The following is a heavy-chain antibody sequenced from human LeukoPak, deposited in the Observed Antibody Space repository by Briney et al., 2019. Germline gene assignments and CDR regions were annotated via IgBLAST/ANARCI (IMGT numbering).Heavy chain of an antibody. CDR1: GFTVSSNY. CDR2: IYSGGDT. D-gene: IGHD1-1*01. CDR3: ARLFTTTTHNYFGP. Sequence: GGSLRLSCAASGFTVSSNYMSWVRQAPGKGLEWVSVIYSGGDTYYADSVKGRFTISRDNSKNTLYLQMNSLTVEDTAVYYCARLFTTTTHNYFGPWGQGTLVTVSS. J-gene: IGHJ5*02. V-gene: IGHV3-66*02.